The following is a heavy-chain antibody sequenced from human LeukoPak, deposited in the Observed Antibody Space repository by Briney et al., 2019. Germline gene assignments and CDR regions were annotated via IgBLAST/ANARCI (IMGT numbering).Heavy chain of an antibody. CDR2: ISGSGGST. CDR3: AKGKDDSSGWYFFY. Sequence: QRGGSLRLSCAASGFPFSSYAMNWVRQAPGKGLEWVSAISGSGGSTYYADSVKGRFTISRDNSKNTLYLQMSSLRADDTAVYYCAKGKDDSSGWYFFYWGQGTLVTVSS. J-gene: IGHJ4*02. V-gene: IGHV3-23*01. D-gene: IGHD6-19*01. CDR1: GFPFSSYA.